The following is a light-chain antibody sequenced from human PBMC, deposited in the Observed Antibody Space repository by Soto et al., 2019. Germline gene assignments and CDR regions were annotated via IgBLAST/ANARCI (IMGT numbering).Light chain of an antibody. CDR2: ATS. J-gene: IGKJ3*01. CDR3: QQYTRYPLT. Sequence: DIQMTQSPSSLSASVGDRVNITCRASQGINNYLAWFQKKPGTAPKSLIYATSSLQRGVPSKFSGSGSGTDFTLTINNLQPADSATYYCQQYTRYPLTFGPGTTVEIK. CDR1: QGINNY. V-gene: IGKV1-16*02.